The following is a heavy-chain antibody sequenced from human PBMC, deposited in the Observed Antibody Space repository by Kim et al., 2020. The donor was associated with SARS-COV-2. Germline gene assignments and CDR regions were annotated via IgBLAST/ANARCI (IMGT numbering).Heavy chain of an antibody. Sequence: GSNKYYADSVKGRFTISRDNSKNTLYLQMNSLRAEDTAVYYCAGEEADSSWGQGTLVTVSS. V-gene: IGHV3-30-3*01. CDR2: GSNK. CDR3: AGEEADSS. J-gene: IGHJ5*02. D-gene: IGHD5-18*01.